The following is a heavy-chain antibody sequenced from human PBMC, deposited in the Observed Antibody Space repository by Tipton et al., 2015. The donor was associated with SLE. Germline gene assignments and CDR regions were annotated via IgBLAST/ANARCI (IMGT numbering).Heavy chain of an antibody. J-gene: IGHJ5*02. CDR1: GGSISSHY. Sequence: TLSLTCTVSGGSISSHYWSWIRQPPGKGLEWIGEINHSGSTNYNPSLKSRVTISVDTSKNQFSLKLSSVTAADTAVYYCARRWAVVVVAARWFDPWGQGTLVTVSS. V-gene: IGHV4-34*01. D-gene: IGHD2-15*01. CDR2: INHSGST. CDR3: ARRWAVVVVAARWFDP.